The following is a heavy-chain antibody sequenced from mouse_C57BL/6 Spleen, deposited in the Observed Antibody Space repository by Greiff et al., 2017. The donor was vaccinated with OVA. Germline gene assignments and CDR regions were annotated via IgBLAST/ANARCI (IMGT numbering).Heavy chain of an antibody. D-gene: IGHD3-2*02. J-gene: IGHJ2*01. CDR3: ARSAAQATFDY. V-gene: IGHV1-50*01. Sequence: QVQLQQPGAELVKPGASVKLSCKASGYTFTSYWMQWVKQRPGQGLEWIGEIDPSDSYTNYNQKLKGKATLTVDTSSSTAYMQLSSLTSEDSAVYYCARSAAQATFDYWGQGTTLTVSS. CDR1: GYTFTSYW. CDR2: IDPSDSYT.